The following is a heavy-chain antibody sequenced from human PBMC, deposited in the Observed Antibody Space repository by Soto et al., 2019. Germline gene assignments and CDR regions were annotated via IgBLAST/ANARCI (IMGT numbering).Heavy chain of an antibody. D-gene: IGHD3-10*02. V-gene: IGHV4-31*03. CDR3: ARMSEPYDVPDT. CDR2: IYYSGSS. Sequence: QVQLQESGPRLVKPSQTLSLTCTVSDASINSGGYYWSWIRQHPGKGLEWIGYIYYSGSSYYNPSLKSRVTISVDTSKHPLSLNLSSVTAADTAVYYCARMSEPYDVPDTWGQGTLVTVSS. CDR1: DASINSGGYY. J-gene: IGHJ4*02.